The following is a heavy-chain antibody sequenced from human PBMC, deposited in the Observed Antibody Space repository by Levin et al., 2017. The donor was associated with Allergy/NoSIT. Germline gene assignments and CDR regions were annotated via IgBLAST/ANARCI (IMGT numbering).Heavy chain of an antibody. Sequence: GGSLRLSCAASGFTSSNAWMSWVRQVPGKGLEWVGRIRKESDGGTTLYAALVQGRFTISRDDSENTLYLQMNTLKTEDTAVYYCATEGYTYGFHSFDIWGQGTMVTVSS. CDR2: IRKESDGGTT. CDR3: ATEGYTYGFHSFDI. V-gene: IGHV3-15*01. J-gene: IGHJ3*02. D-gene: IGHD5-18*01. CDR1: GFTSSNAW.